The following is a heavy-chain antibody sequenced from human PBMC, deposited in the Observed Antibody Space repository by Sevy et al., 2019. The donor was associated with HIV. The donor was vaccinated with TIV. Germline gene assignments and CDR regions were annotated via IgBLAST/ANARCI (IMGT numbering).Heavy chain of an antibody. Sequence: SETLSLTCTVSGGSVSSGSYYWSWIRQPPGKGLEWIGYIYYSGSTNYHPSLKSRVTISVDTSKNQFSLKLSSVTAADTAVYYCARAGIAVAGSLGTYFQHWGQGTLVTVSS. D-gene: IGHD6-19*01. CDR3: ARAGIAVAGSLGTYFQH. J-gene: IGHJ1*01. V-gene: IGHV4-61*01. CDR1: GGSVSSGSYY. CDR2: IYYSGST.